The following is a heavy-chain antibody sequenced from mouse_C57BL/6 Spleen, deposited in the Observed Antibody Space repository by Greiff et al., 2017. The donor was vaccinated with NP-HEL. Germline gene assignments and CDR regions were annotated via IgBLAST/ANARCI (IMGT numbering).Heavy chain of an antibody. CDR2: INPNNGGT. Sequence: VQLQQSGPELVKPGASVKISCKASGYTFTDYYMNWVKQSHGKSLEWIGDINPNNGGTSYNQKFKGKATLTVDKSSSTAYMELRSLTSEDSAVYYCARGYYGSSYEGFDYWGQGTTLTVSS. CDR1: GYTFTDYY. CDR3: ARGYYGSSYEGFDY. V-gene: IGHV1-26*01. D-gene: IGHD1-1*01. J-gene: IGHJ2*01.